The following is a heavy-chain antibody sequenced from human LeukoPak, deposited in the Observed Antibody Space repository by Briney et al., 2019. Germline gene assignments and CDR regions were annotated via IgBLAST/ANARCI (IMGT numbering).Heavy chain of an antibody. CDR2: ISSSGSTI. V-gene: IGHV3-48*03. D-gene: IGHD5-12*01. CDR3: AGTDIVATKDDY. J-gene: IGHJ4*02. CDR1: GFTFSSYE. Sequence: GGSLRLSCAASGFTFSSYEMNWVRQAPGKGLEWVSYISSSGSTIYYADSVKGRFTISRDNAKNSLYLQMNSLRAEDTAVYYCAGTDIVATKDDYWGQGTLVTASS.